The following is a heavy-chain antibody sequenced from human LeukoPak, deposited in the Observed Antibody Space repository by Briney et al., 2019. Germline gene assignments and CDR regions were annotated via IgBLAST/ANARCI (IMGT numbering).Heavy chain of an antibody. V-gene: IGHV1-2*07. J-gene: IGHJ4*02. CDR3: ARDFINFWSGLDF. D-gene: IGHD3-3*01. CDR2: INPNSGVT. Sequence: GASVKVSCKASGYPFTGYYIHWVRQAPGQGFEWMGLINPNSGVTNYAHKFQGRVTIIRDTSITTVYMELSRLRSDDTAVYYCARDFINFWSGLDFWGPGTLVSVSS. CDR1: GYPFTGYY.